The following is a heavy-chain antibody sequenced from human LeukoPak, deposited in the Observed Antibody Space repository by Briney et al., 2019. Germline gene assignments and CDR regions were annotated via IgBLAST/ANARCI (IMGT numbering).Heavy chain of an antibody. V-gene: IGHV4-39*01. J-gene: IGHJ4*02. D-gene: IGHD3-22*01. CDR1: GGSISSSSYY. Sequence: SETLSLTCTVSGGSISSSSYYWGWIRQPPGKGLEWIGSIYYSGSTYCNPSLKSRVTISVDTSKNQFSLKLSSVTAADTAVYYCARATITMIVVVTFPFDYWGQGTLVTVSS. CDR2: IYYSGST. CDR3: ARATITMIVVVTFPFDY.